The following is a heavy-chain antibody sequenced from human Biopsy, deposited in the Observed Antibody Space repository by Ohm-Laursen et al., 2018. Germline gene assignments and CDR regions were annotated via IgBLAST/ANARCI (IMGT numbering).Heavy chain of an antibody. D-gene: IGHD2-2*02. CDR1: GFSFSSYG. Sequence: GSLRLSCAASGFSFSSYGMHWVRQAPGKGLEWVSGISDSGGSTYYADSVKGRFTISRDNSKNTLYLEMNSLRAEDTAIYYCAKARSGSSNSCYNYWGQGTPVIVSS. CDR3: AKARSGSSNSCYNY. V-gene: IGHV3-23*01. J-gene: IGHJ4*02. CDR2: ISDSGGST.